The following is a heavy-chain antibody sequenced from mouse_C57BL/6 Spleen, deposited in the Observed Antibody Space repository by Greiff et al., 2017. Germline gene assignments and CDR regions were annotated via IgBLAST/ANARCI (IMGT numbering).Heavy chain of an antibody. Sequence: EVKLMESGGGLVQPGGSMKLSCVASGFTFSNYWMNWVRQSPEKGLEWVAQIRLKSDNYATHYAESVKGRFTISRDDSKSSVYLQMNNLRAEDTGIYYCTDWASFAYWGQGTLVTVSA. CDR2: IRLKSDNYAT. CDR3: TDWASFAY. J-gene: IGHJ3*01. CDR1: GFTFSNYW. D-gene: IGHD4-1*01. V-gene: IGHV6-3*01.